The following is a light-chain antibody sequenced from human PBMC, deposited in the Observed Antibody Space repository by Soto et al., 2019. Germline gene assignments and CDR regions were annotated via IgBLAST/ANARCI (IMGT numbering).Light chain of an antibody. V-gene: IGLV2-14*01. CDR1: SSDVGGYNY. CDR2: DVS. CDR3: SSYTSSSTLDV. J-gene: IGLJ1*01. Sequence: QSVLTQPASVSGSPGQSITISCTGTSSDVGGYNYVSWYQQHPGKAPKLMIYDVSNRPSGVSNRFSGSKSGNTASLTISGLQAEDEDDDYCSSYTSSSTLDVFGTGTKLTVL.